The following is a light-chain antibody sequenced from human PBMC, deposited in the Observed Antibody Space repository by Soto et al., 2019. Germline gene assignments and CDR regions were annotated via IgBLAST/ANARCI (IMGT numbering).Light chain of an antibody. J-gene: IGKJ1*01. CDR3: QERTGWPPWT. CDR1: QSVSSS. Sequence: EIVLTQSPATLSLSPGEKATLSCRASQSVSSSLAWYQQKPGQAPRLLIYDASNRATGIPARFSGSGSGTEFTLTISSLQSEDFAVYYCQERTGWPPWTFGQGTEVDIK. V-gene: IGKV3-11*01. CDR2: DAS.